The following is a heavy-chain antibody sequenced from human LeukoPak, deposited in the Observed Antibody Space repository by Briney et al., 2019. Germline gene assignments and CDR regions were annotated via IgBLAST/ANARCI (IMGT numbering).Heavy chain of an antibody. Sequence: PGGSLRLSCAASGFTFSSYSMNWVRQAPGKGLEWVSYISSSSSTVYYADSVKGRFTISRDNAKNSLYLQMNSLRAEDTAVYYCARGRSSRGFDYWGQGTLVTVSS. CDR2: ISSSSSTV. D-gene: IGHD6-6*01. CDR3: ARGRSSRGFDY. CDR1: GFTFSSYS. J-gene: IGHJ4*02. V-gene: IGHV3-48*01.